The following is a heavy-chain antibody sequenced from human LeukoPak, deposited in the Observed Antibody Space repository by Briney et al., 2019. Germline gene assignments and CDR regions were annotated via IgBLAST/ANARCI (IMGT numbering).Heavy chain of an antibody. J-gene: IGHJ4*02. D-gene: IGHD1-26*01. CDR1: GGSISSGDYY. CDR3: ARDRPPVGAFDY. Sequence: SQTLSLTCTVSGGSISSGDYYWSWIRQPPGKGLEWIGYIYYNGSTYYNPSLKSRVTISVDTSKNQFSLKLSSVTAADTAVYYCARDRPPVGAFDYWGQGTLVTVSS. V-gene: IGHV4-30-4*08. CDR2: IYYNGST.